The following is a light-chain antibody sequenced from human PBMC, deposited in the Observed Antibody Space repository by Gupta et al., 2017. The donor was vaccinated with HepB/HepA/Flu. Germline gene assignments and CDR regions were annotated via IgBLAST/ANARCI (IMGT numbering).Light chain of an antibody. J-gene: IGLJ1*01. CDR2: DVG. CDR1: SGDVGAYNY. Sequence: QSALTQPHSVSGSPGQSVTISCTGTSGDVGAYNYVSWYQQPPGKVPKLMIFDVGKRPSGVPDRFSGSKSGNTASLSISGLQAEDEADYYCCSYAGTYIYVFGSGTQVTVL. V-gene: IGLV2-11*01. CDR3: CSYAGTYIYV.